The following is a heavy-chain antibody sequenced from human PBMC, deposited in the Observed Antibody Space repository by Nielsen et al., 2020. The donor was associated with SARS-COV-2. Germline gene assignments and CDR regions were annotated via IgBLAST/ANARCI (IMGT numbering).Heavy chain of an antibody. J-gene: IGHJ4*02. CDR1: GYTFTSYD. V-gene: IGHV1-8*01. CDR3: ARPGEYYYGSGSSQFDY. D-gene: IGHD3-10*01. CDR2: MNPNSGNT. Sequence: ASVKVSCKASGYTFTSYDINWVRQATGQGLEWMGWMNPNSGNTGYAQKFQGRVTMTRNTSISTAYMELSSLRSEDTAVYYCARPGEYYYGSGSSQFDYWGQGTLVTVSS.